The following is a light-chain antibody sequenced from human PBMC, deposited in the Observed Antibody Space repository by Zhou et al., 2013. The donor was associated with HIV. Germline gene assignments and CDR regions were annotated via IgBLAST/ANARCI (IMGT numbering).Light chain of an antibody. CDR3: QQTYAMYT. J-gene: IGKJ2*01. Sequence: IQMTQSPYSLSASLGDRVTVTCRTRQNIGLFLNWYQQKPGEAPKLLIYGASNLESGVPPRFSGSGYGTHFSLTISGLQPEDFATYYCQQTYAMYTFGQGTKLE. CDR1: QNIGLF. CDR2: GAS. V-gene: IGKV1-39*01.